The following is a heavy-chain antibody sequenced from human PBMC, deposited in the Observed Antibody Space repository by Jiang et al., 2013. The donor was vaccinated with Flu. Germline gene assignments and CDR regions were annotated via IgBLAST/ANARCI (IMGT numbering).Heavy chain of an antibody. D-gene: IGHD3-10*01. J-gene: IGHJ4*02. CDR2: IFHSGNT. CDR1: GGSISSRYW. Sequence: GLVKPSGTLSLTCAVSGGSISSRYWWSWVPQPPREGGLEWIGEIFHSGNTNYNPSLKSRVTISVDKSKNQFSLKLSSVTAADTAVYYCAGNRGDGSFFHSWGQGTLVTVSS. CDR3: AGNRGDGSFFHS. V-gene: IGHV4-4*02.